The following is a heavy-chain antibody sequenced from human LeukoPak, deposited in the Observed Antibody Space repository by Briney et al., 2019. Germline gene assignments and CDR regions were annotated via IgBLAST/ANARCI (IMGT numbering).Heavy chain of an antibody. D-gene: IGHD6-19*01. Sequence: ASVKVSCKASGYTFTGYYMHWVRQAPGQGLEWMGWINPNSGGTNYAQKFQGRVTMIRDTSISTAYMELRRLRSDDTAVYYCASSIAVAGTGFDYWGQGTLVTVSS. CDR1: GYTFTGYY. J-gene: IGHJ4*02. V-gene: IGHV1-2*02. CDR2: INPNSGGT. CDR3: ASSIAVAGTGFDY.